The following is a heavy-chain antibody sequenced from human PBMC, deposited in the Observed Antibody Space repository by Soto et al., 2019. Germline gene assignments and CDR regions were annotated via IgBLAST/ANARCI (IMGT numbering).Heavy chain of an antibody. CDR3: ARDRTDSGYYTNWLDP. CDR1: GGTFGSDA. CDR2: IIPIFGTT. Sequence: ASVKVSCKASGGTFGSDAITWVRQAPGQGLEWVGRIIPIFGTTNYAQNLQGRVTISADKSTLTSYMELHSLTSDDTALYYCARDRTDSGYYTNWLDPWGQGTQVTVSS. J-gene: IGHJ5*02. V-gene: IGHV1-69*06. D-gene: IGHD3-22*01.